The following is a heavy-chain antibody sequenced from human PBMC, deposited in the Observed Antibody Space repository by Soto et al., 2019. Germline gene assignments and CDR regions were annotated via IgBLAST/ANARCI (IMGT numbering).Heavy chain of an antibody. CDR1: GYIFTGYY. J-gene: IGHJ4*02. D-gene: IGHD1-26*01. V-gene: IGHV1-2*02. CDR2: IDPNSGGT. CDR3: ARVMSGSYLGHGYYFDY. Sequence: ASVKVSCKASGYIFTGYYMHWVRQAPGQGLEWMGWIDPNSGGTDYAQKFQGRVTMTRGTSISTAYMELSRLRVDDTAVYYCARVMSGSYLGHGYYFDYWGQGTMVTVYS.